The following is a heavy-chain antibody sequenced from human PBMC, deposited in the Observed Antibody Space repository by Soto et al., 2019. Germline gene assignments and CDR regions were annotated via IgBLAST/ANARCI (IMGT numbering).Heavy chain of an antibody. CDR2: IYYSGST. D-gene: IGHD2-2*01. CDR3: ARDRCSSTSCYLDY. Sequence: SETLSLTCTVSGGSISSGDYYWSWIRQPPGKGLEWIGYIYYSGSTYYNPSLKSRVTIAVDTSKNQFSLKLSSVTAADTAVYYCARDRCSSTSCYLDYWGQGTLVTVSS. CDR1: GGSISSGDYY. J-gene: IGHJ4*02. V-gene: IGHV4-30-4*01.